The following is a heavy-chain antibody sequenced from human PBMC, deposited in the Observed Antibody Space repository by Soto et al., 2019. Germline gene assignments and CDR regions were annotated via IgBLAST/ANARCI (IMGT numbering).Heavy chain of an antibody. V-gene: IGHV1-69*18. D-gene: IGHD4-17*01. CDR3: ARPHQSGDYFDF. Sequence: QVQLVQSGAEVKKPGSSVRVSCKTSGDTFNNYGLSWVRQAPGQGPEWMGTIIPIFGMTTSAQKFQGRVILTADESTTTAYMDLSSLRFEDTAVYYCARPHQSGDYFDFWGQGTLVTVSS. J-gene: IGHJ4*02. CDR1: GDTFNNYG. CDR2: IIPIFGMT.